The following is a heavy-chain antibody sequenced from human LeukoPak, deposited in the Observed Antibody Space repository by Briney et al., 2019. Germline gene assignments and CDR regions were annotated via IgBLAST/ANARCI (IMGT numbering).Heavy chain of an antibody. CDR2: INPNSGGT. V-gene: IGHV1-2*02. D-gene: IGHD5-12*01. J-gene: IGHJ4*02. CDR1: GYTFTGYY. CDR3: ATDLLVGGYENY. Sequence: ASVMVSCKASGYTFTGYYMHWVRQAPGQGLEWMGWINPNSGGTNYAQKFQGRVTMTEDTSTDTAYMELSSLRSEDTAVYYCATDLLVGGYENYWGQGTLVTVSS.